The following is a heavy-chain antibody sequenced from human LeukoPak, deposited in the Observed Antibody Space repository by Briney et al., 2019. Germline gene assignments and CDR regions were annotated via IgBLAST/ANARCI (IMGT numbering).Heavy chain of an antibody. J-gene: IGHJ3*02. CDR3: ARELYYDILTGLGNAFDI. CDR2: IYTSGST. D-gene: IGHD3-9*01. Sequence: TPSETLSLTCTVSGGSISSYYWSWIRQPPGKGLEWIGRIYTSGSTNYNPSLKSRVTISVDTSKNQFSLKLSSVTAADTAVYYCARELYYDILTGLGNAFDIWGQGTMVTVSS. CDR1: GGSISSYY. V-gene: IGHV4-4*08.